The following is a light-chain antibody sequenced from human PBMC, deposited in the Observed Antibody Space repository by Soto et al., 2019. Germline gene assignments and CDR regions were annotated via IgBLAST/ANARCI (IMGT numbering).Light chain of an antibody. CDR2: AAS. Sequence: DIPVTQSPSSLSASVGDRVTITCRASQSISNYLNWFQQKPMKAPKLLIYAASSLQGGVSSRFSGSGSGTDFTLTITTLLPEDFATYYCQQAYSAPWTFGQGTRVEIK. CDR1: QSISNY. J-gene: IGKJ1*01. CDR3: QQAYSAPWT. V-gene: IGKV1-39*01.